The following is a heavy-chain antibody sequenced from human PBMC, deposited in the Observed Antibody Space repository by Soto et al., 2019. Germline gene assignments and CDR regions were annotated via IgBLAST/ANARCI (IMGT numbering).Heavy chain of an antibody. D-gene: IGHD3-22*01. CDR3: ARDRRYYYDNSGPLDY. Sequence: AGGSLRLSCSASGFTFSSYAMHWVRQAPGKGLEYVSAISSNGGSTYYADSVKGRFTISRDNSKNTLYLQMSSLRAEDTAVYYCARDRRYYYDNSGPLDYWGQGTLVTVSS. J-gene: IGHJ4*02. CDR1: GFTFSSYA. V-gene: IGHV3-64D*06. CDR2: ISSNGGST.